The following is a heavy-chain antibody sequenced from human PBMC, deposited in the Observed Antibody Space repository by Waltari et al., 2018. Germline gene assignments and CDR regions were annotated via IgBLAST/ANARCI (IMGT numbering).Heavy chain of an antibody. J-gene: IGHJ6*02. V-gene: IGHV1-18*04. Sequence: QVQLVQSGAEVKKPGASVKVSCKGSGYTFTSYGTSWVRQAPRQGLEWMGWISVYNGNTNYAQKFQGRVTMTTDTSTSTAYMELRSLRSDDTAVYYCARDRRWTVVRGGTTYYYYGMDVWGQGTTVTVSS. D-gene: IGHD3-10*01. CDR1: GYTFTSYG. CDR3: ARDRRWTVVRGGTTYYYYGMDV. CDR2: ISVYNGNT.